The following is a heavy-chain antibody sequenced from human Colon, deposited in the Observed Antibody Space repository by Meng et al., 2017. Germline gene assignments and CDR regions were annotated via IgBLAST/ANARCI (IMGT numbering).Heavy chain of an antibody. CDR1: GYTFTSYG. V-gene: IGHV1-18*01. Sequence: QVPVGASGAEVKKPGASVKVSCKASGYTFTSYGLSWVRQAPGQGLEWMGWISTYNGNTNYAQKLQGRVTMTTDTSTSTVYMEVRSLRSDDTAVYYCARVWNYDILTGYYTHYFDYWGQGTLVTVSS. D-gene: IGHD3-9*01. CDR3: ARVWNYDILTGYYTHYFDY. J-gene: IGHJ4*02. CDR2: ISTYNGNT.